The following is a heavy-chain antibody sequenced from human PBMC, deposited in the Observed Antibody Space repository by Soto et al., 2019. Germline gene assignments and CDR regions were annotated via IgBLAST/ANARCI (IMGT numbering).Heavy chain of an antibody. D-gene: IGHD1-1*01. CDR1: ALTVSGTKY. V-gene: IGHV3-53*01. J-gene: IGHJ3*01. CDR3: ASWHEREHAYDV. Sequence: GVSLRLSCAPFALTVSGTKYVAWVRQAPGKGLEWVSALYDVYGSFYADSVKGRFTTSSDNSKSTVYLQMNDLRPDDTAVYYCASWHEREHAYDVWGQGTAVTVSS. CDR2: LYDVYGS.